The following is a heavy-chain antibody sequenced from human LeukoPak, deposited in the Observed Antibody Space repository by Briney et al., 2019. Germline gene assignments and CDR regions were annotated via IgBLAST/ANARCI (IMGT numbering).Heavy chain of an antibody. CDR3: ARDPLAGLELPY. CDR2: ISSSGSTI. D-gene: IGHD1-7*01. Sequence: AGGSLRLSCAASGFTFSSYNMNWVRQAPGKGLEWVSCISSSGSTIYYADSVKGRFTISRDNAKNSLYLQMNSLRAEDTAVYYCARDPLAGLELPYWGQGTLVTVSS. V-gene: IGHV3-48*04. J-gene: IGHJ4*02. CDR1: GFTFSSYN.